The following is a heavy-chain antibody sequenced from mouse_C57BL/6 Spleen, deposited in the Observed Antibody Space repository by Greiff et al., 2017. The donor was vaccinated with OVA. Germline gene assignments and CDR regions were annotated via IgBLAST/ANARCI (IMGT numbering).Heavy chain of an antibody. CDR2: INPNNGGT. CDR3: ARDDYYGNYERFAY. D-gene: IGHD2-1*01. CDR1: GYTFTDYN. Sequence: EVQLQQSGPELVKPGASVKMSCKASGYTFTDYNMHWVKQSHGKSLEWIGYINPNNGGTSYNQKFKGKATLTVNKSSSTAYMELRSLTSDDSAVYYCARDDYYGNYERFAYWGQGTLVTVSA. J-gene: IGHJ3*01. V-gene: IGHV1-22*01.